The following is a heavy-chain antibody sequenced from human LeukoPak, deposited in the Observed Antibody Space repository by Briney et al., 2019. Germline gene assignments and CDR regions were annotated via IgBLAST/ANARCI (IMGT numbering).Heavy chain of an antibody. V-gene: IGHV4-39*07. J-gene: IGHJ4*02. CDR2: IYYSGST. D-gene: IGHD3-9*01. CDR1: GGSISSSSYY. CDR3: ARDRLRYFDWLSYPFEY. Sequence: SETLSLTCTVSGGSISSSSYYWGWIRQPPGKGLEWIGSIYYSGSTYYNPSLKSRVTISVDTSKNQFSLKLSSVTAADTAVYYCARDRLRYFDWLSYPFEYWGQGTLVTVSS.